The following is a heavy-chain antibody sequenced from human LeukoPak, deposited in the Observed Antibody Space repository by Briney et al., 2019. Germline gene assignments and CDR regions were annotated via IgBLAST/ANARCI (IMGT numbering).Heavy chain of an antibody. CDR2: ISYDGSNK. Sequence: GGSLRLSCAASGFTFSSYAMHWARQAPGKGLEWVAVISYDGSNKYYADSVKGRFTISRDNSKITLYLQMNSLRAEDTAVYYCARDRSSGWYVSYYYYYMDVWGKGTTVTVSS. D-gene: IGHD6-19*01. J-gene: IGHJ6*03. CDR1: GFTFSSYA. V-gene: IGHV3-30*04. CDR3: ARDRSSGWYVSYYYYYMDV.